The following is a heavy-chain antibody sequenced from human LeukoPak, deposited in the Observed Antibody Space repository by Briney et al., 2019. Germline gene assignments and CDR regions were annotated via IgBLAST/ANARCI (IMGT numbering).Heavy chain of an antibody. CDR3: ARLRYSSTWYRFDYFDY. Sequence: GESLKISCKGSGYSFTSYWIGWVRQMPGKGLEWMGSIYPGDSDTRYSPSFQGQVTMSADKSISTAYLQWSSLKASDNTMDYCARLRYSSTWYRFDYFDYWGQGTLVTVSS. J-gene: IGHJ4*02. CDR2: IYPGDSDT. V-gene: IGHV5-51*01. D-gene: IGHD6-13*01. CDR1: GYSFTSYW.